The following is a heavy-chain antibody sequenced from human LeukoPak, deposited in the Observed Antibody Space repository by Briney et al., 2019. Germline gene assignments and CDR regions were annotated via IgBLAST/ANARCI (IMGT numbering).Heavy chain of an antibody. CDR2: INNDGSGT. CDR3: ARDNDYGDFLAFDI. J-gene: IGHJ3*02. V-gene: IGHV3-74*01. Sequence: PGGSLRLSCAASGFTFNNYWMHWVRQAPGKGLVWVSYINNDGSGTSYADSVKGRFTISRDNAKNTLYLQMNSLRAEDTAVYYCARDNDYGDFLAFDIWGQGTMVTVSS. CDR1: GFTFNNYW. D-gene: IGHD4-17*01.